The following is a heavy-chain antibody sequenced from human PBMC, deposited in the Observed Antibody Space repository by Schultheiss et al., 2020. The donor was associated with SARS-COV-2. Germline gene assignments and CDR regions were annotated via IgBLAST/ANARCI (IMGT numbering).Heavy chain of an antibody. D-gene: IGHD6-13*01. V-gene: IGHV3-53*04. J-gene: IGHJ6*02. CDR3: ARKWGGSYSSSWYGSSRGMDV. CDR1: GFTVSSNY. CDR2: IYSGGST. Sequence: GGSLRLSCAASGFTVSSNYMSWVRQAPGKGLEWVSVIYSGGSTYYADSVKGRFTISRHNSKNTLYLQMNSLRAEDTAVYYCARKWGGSYSSSWYGSSRGMDVWGQGTTVTVSS.